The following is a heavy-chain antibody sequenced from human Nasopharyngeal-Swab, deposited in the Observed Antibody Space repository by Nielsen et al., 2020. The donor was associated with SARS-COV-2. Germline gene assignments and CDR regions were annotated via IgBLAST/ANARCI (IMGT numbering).Heavy chain of an antibody. CDR2: INAGNGNT. CDR1: GYTFTSYA. D-gene: IGHD2/OR15-2a*01. V-gene: IGHV1-3*01. Sequence: ASVKVSCKASGYTFTSYAMHWVRQAPGQRLEWMGWINAGNGNTKYSQKLQGRVTITRDTSASTAYMELSSLRSEDTAVYYCARRMSYYYGMDVWGQGTTVTVSS. J-gene: IGHJ6*02. CDR3: ARRMSYYYGMDV.